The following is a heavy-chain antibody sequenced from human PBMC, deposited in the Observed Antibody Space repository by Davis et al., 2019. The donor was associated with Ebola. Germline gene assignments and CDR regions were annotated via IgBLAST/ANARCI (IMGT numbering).Heavy chain of an antibody. D-gene: IGHD5-12*01. CDR1: GFTFSSYA. V-gene: IGHV3-23*01. CDR3: AKPIRSGHNWFDP. Sequence: GESLKISCAASGFTFSSYAMSWVRQAPGKGLEWVSTISGSGGSTYYVDSVKGRFTISKDNSKNTLFLQLNSLRAEDTAVYYCAKPIRSGHNWFDPWGQGTLVTVSS. J-gene: IGHJ5*02. CDR2: ISGSGGST.